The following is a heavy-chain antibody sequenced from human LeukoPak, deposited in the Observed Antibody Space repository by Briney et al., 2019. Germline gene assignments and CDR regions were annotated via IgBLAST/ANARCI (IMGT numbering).Heavy chain of an antibody. D-gene: IGHD6-13*01. CDR1: GGSISSSNW. J-gene: IGHJ6*03. Sequence: SETLSLTCAVSGGSISSSNWWSWVRQPPGKGLEWIGEIYHSGSTNYNPSLKSRVTISVDKSKNQFSLKLSSVTAADTAVYYCARQRGSSWYLYYYYYMDVWGKGTTVTISS. CDR2: IYHSGST. V-gene: IGHV4-4*02. CDR3: ARQRGSSWYLYYYYYMDV.